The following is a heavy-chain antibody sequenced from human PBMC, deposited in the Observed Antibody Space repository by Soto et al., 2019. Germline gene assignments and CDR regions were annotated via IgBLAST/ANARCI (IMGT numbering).Heavy chain of an antibody. V-gene: IGHV3-23*01. CDR1: GFTFSSYA. CDR3: AKDSSGWFYY. D-gene: IGHD6-19*01. J-gene: IGHJ4*02. CDR2: SSGSGGSA. Sequence: EVQLLESGGGLVQPGGSLRLSCAASGFTFSSYAMSWVSQAPGKGLEWVSASSGSGGSAYYADSVKGRFTISRDNSKNTLYLQMNSLRAEDTAVYYCAKDSSGWFYYWGQGTLVTVSS.